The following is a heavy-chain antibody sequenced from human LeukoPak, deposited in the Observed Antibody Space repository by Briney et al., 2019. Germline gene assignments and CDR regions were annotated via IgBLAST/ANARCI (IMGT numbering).Heavy chain of an antibody. CDR2: IYYSGST. D-gene: IGHD3-16*01. V-gene: IGHV4-31*03. CDR1: GGSISSGGYY. J-gene: IGHJ3*02. Sequence: SQTLSLTCTVSGGSISSGGYYWRWIRQHPGKGLEWIGYIYYSGSTYYNPSLKSRVTISVDTSKNQFSLKLSSVTAADTAVYYCARDYDYVSVGSRPSDAFDIWGQGTMVTVSS. CDR3: ARDYDYVSVGSRPSDAFDI.